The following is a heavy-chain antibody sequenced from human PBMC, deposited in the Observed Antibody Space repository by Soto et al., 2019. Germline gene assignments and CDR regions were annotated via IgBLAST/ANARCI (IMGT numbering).Heavy chain of an antibody. D-gene: IGHD2-15*01. CDR1: GFTFSSYG. CDR2: ISSGRVTT. CDR3: ARGGAARPDY. Sequence: EVQLMNSGGGLVQPGGSLRLSCVASGFTFSSYGMNWVRQAPGKGLEWVSYISSGRVTTNYADSVKGRFTISRDNAKSSLYLQLNSLRDDDTAVYYCARGGAARPDYWGQGALVIVSS. J-gene: IGHJ4*02. V-gene: IGHV3-48*02.